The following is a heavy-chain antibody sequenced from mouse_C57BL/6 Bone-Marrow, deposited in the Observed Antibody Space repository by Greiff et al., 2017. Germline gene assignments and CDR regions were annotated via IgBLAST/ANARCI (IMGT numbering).Heavy chain of an antibody. CDR3: ARWSYSNDEAY. CDR1: GYTFTSYW. CDR2: IHPNSGST. D-gene: IGHD2-12*01. V-gene: IGHV1-64*01. J-gene: IGHJ3*01. Sequence: QVQLQQPGAELVKPGASVKLSCKASGYTFTSYWLHWVKQRPGQGLEWIGMIHPNSGSTNYNEKFKSKATLTVDKSSSTAYMQLSSLTSEDSAVYYCARWSYSNDEAYWGQGTLVTVSA.